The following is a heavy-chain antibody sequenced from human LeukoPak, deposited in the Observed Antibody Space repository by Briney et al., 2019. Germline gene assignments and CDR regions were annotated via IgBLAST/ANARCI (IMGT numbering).Heavy chain of an antibody. CDR3: ASHSSGPYSWFDP. D-gene: IGHD3-22*01. J-gene: IGHJ5*02. V-gene: IGHV3-53*01. Sequence: GGSLRLSCAASGFTVSSNYMSWVRQAPGKGLEWVSVIYSGGSTYYADSVKGRFTISRDNSKNTLYLQMNSLRAEDTAVYYCASHSSGPYSWFDPWGQGTPVTVSS. CDR2: IYSGGST. CDR1: GFTVSSNY.